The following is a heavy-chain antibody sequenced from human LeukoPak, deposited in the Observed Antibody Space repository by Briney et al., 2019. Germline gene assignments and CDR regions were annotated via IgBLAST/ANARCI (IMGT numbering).Heavy chain of an antibody. V-gene: IGHV4-34*01. CDR1: GGSFSGYY. CDR3: AKSPNAFDI. CDR2: INHSGST. Sequence: SETLSLTCAVYGGSFSGYYWSWIRQPPGKGLEWIGEINHSGSTNYNPSLKCRVTISVDTSKNQFSLKLSSVTAADTAVYYCAKSPNAFDIWGQGTMVTVSS. J-gene: IGHJ3*02.